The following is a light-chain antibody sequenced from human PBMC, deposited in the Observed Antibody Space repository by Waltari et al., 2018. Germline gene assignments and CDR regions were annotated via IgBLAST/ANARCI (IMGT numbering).Light chain of an antibody. CDR1: TSDVGDSHY. CDR2: DVT. Sequence: QSALTQPASVSGSPGQSITISCTGTTSDVGDSHYVSWYQQPPGKAPKLMIYDVTKRPSGVPNRFSGSKSGNTASLTISGLQAQDEADYYCSSYTTSATLVFGTGTKVTVL. CDR3: SSYTTSATLV. V-gene: IGLV2-14*03. J-gene: IGLJ1*01.